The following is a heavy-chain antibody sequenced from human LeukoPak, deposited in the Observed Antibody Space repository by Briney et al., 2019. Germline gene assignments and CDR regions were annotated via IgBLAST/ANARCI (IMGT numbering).Heavy chain of an antibody. J-gene: IGHJ4*02. CDR3: ARGADYYDSSGSQFDY. CDR2: MNPNSGNT. CDR1: GYTFTSYD. V-gene: IGHV1-8*01. D-gene: IGHD3-22*01. Sequence: ASAKVSCKASGYTFTSYDINWVRQATGQGLEWMGWMNPNSGNTGYAQKFQGRVTMTRNTSISTAYMELSSLRSEDTAVYYCARGADYYDSSGSQFDYWGQGTLVTVSS.